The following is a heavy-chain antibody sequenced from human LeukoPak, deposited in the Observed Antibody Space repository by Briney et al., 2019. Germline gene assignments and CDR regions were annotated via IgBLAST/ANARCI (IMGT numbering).Heavy chain of an antibody. D-gene: IGHD1-26*01. J-gene: IGHJ4*02. CDR2: ISSSSSYI. Sequence: PGGSLRLSCAASGFTFSSYSMNWVRQAPGKGLEWVSSISSSSSYIYYADSVKGRFTISRDNAKNSLYLQMNSLRAEDTAVYYCARGDGGETTSGGYYFNYWGQGTLVTVSS. CDR1: GFTFSSYS. V-gene: IGHV3-21*01. CDR3: ARGDGGETTSGGYYFNY.